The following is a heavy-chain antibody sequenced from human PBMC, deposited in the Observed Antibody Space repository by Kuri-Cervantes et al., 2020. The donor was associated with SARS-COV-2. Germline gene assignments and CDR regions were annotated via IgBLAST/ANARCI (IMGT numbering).Heavy chain of an antibody. V-gene: IGHV4-4*07. J-gene: IGHJ4*02. CDR1: GGSISSYY. CDR2: IYTSGST. Sequence: GSLRLSCTVSGGSISSYYWSWIRQPAGKGLEWIGRIYTSGSTNYNPSLKSRVTMSVDTSKNQFSLKLSSVTAADTAVYYCARVITMVRGGPYYFDYWGQGTLVTVSS. D-gene: IGHD3-10*01. CDR3: ARVITMVRGGPYYFDY.